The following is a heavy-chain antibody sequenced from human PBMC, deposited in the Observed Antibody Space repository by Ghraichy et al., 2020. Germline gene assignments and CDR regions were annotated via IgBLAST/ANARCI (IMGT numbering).Heavy chain of an antibody. D-gene: IGHD1-26*01. J-gene: IGHJ4*02. CDR2: IYYSGST. Sequence: SETLSLTCTVSGGSITSSNYYWGWIRQPPGKGLEWIVSIYYSGSTYYNPSLNSRVTISVDRSKNQFSLKLRSVTAADTAVYYCARETIIVGATYSFDYWGQGTLVTVSS. V-gene: IGHV4-39*02. CDR1: GGSITSSNYY. CDR3: ARETIIVGATYSFDY.